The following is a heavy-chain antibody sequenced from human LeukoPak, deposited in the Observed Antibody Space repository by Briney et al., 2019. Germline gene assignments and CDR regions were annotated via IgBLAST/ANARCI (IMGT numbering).Heavy chain of an antibody. CDR2: ISWNSGSI. CDR1: GFTFDDYA. J-gene: IGHJ6*02. D-gene: IGHD6-19*01. V-gene: IGHV3-9*01. Sequence: GRSLRLSCAASGFTFDDYAMHWVRQAPGKGLEWVSGISWNSGSIGYADSVNGRFTISRDNAKNSLYLQMNSLRAEDTASYYCAKDILAGGYGMDVWGQGTTVTVSS. CDR3: AKDILAGGYGMDV.